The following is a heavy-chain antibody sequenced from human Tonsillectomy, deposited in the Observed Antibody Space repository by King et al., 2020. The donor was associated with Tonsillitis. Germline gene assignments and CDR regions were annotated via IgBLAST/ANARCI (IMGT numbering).Heavy chain of an antibody. V-gene: IGHV1-69*09. CDR3: ARARSIVVPAPVAD. D-gene: IGHD2-2*01. CDR2: IIPMLGKA. Sequence: VQLVESGAEVKKPGSSVKVSCKASGGTFSSYAITWVRQAPGQGLEWMGRIIPMLGKANYAQKFQGRVTVSADKSTSTAYMELSSLRSEDTAVYYCARARSIVVPAPVADWGQGTLVTVSS. J-gene: IGHJ4*02. CDR1: GGTFSSYA.